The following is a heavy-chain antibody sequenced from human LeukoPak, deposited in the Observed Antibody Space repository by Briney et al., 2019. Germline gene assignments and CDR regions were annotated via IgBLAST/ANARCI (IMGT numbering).Heavy chain of an antibody. CDR2: IYYSGST. CDR3: VRHWRYGENLALPL. Sequence: NPSETLSLTCIVSGGAASISSFYWSWIRQPPGKGLEWIGYIYYSGSTNYNPSFQSRVSISVDTSQTQFSLNLSSVTAADTAMYYCVRHWRYGENLALPLWGQGTMVTVSS. V-gene: IGHV4-59*08. D-gene: IGHD4-17*01. CDR1: GGAASISSFY. J-gene: IGHJ3*01.